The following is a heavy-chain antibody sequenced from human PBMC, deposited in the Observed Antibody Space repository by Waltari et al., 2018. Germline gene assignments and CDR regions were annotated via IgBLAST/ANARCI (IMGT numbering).Heavy chain of an antibody. CDR3: ARHWKRNGYRFDP. J-gene: IGHJ5*02. V-gene: IGHV4-39*01. D-gene: IGHD5-12*01. CDR1: GDSISSSRYY. CDR2: IYYSGST. Sequence: QLQLQESGPGLVKPSETLSLTCTVSGDSISSSRYYWGWIRQSPGKGLEWIGSIYYSGSTYYHPTLKSRVTISGDTSKNQFSLKLSSVTAADTAVYYCARHWKRNGYRFDPWGQGTLVTVSS.